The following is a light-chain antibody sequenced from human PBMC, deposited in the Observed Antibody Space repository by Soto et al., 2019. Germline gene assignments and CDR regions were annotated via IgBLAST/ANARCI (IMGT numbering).Light chain of an antibody. CDR1: QSVSSSY. CDR2: GAS. J-gene: IGKJ1*01. CDR3: QEYGSSRT. Sequence: EIVLTQSPGTLSLSPGERATLSCRASQSVSSSYLAWYQQKPGQAPRLLIYGASSRATGIPDRFSGSWSGTVFTLTISRLETEDFALYYCQEYGSSRTFGQGTKVEIK. V-gene: IGKV3-20*01.